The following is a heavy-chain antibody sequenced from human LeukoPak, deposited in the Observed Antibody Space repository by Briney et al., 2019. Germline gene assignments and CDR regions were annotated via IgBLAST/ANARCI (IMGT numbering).Heavy chain of an antibody. D-gene: IGHD3-10*01. CDR3: ARAKWFGESSWGWFDP. CDR2: IYYSGST. J-gene: IGHJ5*02. Sequence: SETLSLTCTVSGCSISSGDYYWSWIRQPPGKGLEWIGYIYYSGSTYYNPSLKSRVTISVDTSKNQFSLKLSSVTAADTAVYYCARAKWFGESSWGWFDPWGQGTLVTVSS. V-gene: IGHV4-30-4*01. CDR1: GCSISSGDYY.